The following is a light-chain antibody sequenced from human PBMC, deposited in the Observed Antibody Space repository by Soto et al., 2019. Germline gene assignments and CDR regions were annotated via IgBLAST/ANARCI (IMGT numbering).Light chain of an antibody. V-gene: IGKV1-12*01. CDR1: QAISSW. J-gene: IGKJ3*01. CDR2: TAS. Sequence: DIQMTQSPSSVSASVGDRVTITCRASQAISSWLVWYQQKPGKAHQRLIHTASRLQSGVPSRFSGSGSGTEFTLTIVSLQPEEFATYYCQQANSFPLTFGPGTKLDIK. CDR3: QQANSFPLT.